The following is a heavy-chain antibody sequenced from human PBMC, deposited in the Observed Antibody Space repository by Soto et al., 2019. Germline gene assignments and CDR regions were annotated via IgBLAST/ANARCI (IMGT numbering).Heavy chain of an antibody. CDR2: IYYSGSI. CDR3: AREDDGGDRDYYGLDV. V-gene: IGHV4-30-4*08. J-gene: IGHJ6*02. D-gene: IGHD2-21*02. CDR1: GGSISSGGYY. Sequence: SETLSLTCTVSGGSISSGGYYWSWIRQHPGKGLEWIGYIYYSGSIIYNPSLKSRVTISVDTSKNQFSLQLSSVTATDTAVYFCAREDDGGDRDYYGLDVWGQGTTVTV.